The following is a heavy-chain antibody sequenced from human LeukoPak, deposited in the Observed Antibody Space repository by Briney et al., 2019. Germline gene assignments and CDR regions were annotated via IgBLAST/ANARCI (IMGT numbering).Heavy chain of an antibody. CDR2: IYSGGST. CDR3: ARDVGDEGNY. Sequence: PGGSLRLSCAASGFTVRSNYMSWVRQAPGKGLEWVSVIYSGGSTYYADSVKGRFTISRDNSKNTLYLQMSSLRTADTAVYYCARDVGDEGNYWGQGTLVTVSS. J-gene: IGHJ4*02. D-gene: IGHD3-16*01. V-gene: IGHV3-53*01. CDR1: GFTVRSNY.